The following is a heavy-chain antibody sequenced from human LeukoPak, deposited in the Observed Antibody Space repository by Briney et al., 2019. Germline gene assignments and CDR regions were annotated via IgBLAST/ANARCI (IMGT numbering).Heavy chain of an antibody. CDR3: ARSYYDSSGRRYFDY. V-gene: IGHV4-31*03. CDR2: IYYSGST. D-gene: IGHD3-22*01. CDR1: GGPFSSGVYY. Sequence: SETLSLTCSVSGGPFSSGVYYWTWIRHHPGRGLEWIGNIYYSGSTSYNPSLKSRVSISVDTSKNQFSLKLTSVTAADTAVYYCARSYYDSSGRRYFDYWGQGTLVTVFS. J-gene: IGHJ4*02.